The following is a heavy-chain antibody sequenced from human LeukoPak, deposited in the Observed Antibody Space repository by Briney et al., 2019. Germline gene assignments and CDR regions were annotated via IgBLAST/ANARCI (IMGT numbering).Heavy chain of an antibody. D-gene: IGHD2-21*02. CDR2: ISYDGSNK. J-gene: IGHJ5*02. V-gene: IGHV3-30-3*01. CDR1: GFTFSSYA. Sequence: TGGSLRLSCAASGFTFSSYAMHWVRQAPGKGLEWVAVISYDGSNKYYADSVKGRFTISRDNSKNTLYLQLNSLRAEDTAIYYCAKGKVTAFLDWFDPWGQGTLVTVSS. CDR3: AKGKVTAFLDWFDP.